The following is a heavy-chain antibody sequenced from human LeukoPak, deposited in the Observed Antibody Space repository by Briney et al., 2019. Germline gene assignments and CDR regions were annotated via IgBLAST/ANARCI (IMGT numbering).Heavy chain of an antibody. V-gene: IGHV3-21*04. D-gene: IGHD6-13*01. Sequence: GGSLRLSCAASGFTFSSYSMNWVRQAPGKGLEWVSSISSSSSYIYYADSVKGRFTISRDNSKNTLYLQMNSLRAEDTAVYYCAKDDDSSSWAYWGQGTLVTVSS. J-gene: IGHJ4*02. CDR1: GFTFSSYS. CDR2: ISSSSSYI. CDR3: AKDDDSSSWAY.